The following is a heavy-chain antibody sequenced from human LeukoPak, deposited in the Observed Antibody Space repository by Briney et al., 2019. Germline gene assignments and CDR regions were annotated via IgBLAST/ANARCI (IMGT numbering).Heavy chain of an antibody. CDR1: GFTFSSYA. V-gene: IGHV3-23*01. Sequence: HSGGSLRLSCAASGFTFSSYAMSWVRQAPGKGLEWVSAIGGSGGSTYYADSVKGRFTISRDNSKNTLYLQMNSLRAEDTAVYYCAKDKDVVVPAAIADYWGQGTLVTVSS. J-gene: IGHJ4*02. CDR2: IGGSGGST. D-gene: IGHD2-2*01. CDR3: AKDKDVVVPAAIADY.